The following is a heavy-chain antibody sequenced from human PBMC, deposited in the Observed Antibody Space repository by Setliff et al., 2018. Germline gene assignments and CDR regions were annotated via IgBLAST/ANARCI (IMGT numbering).Heavy chain of an antibody. D-gene: IGHD3-3*01. CDR2: AFHTGKT. V-gene: IGHV4-59*03. CDR3: ARGGYNSRSGYSAYYYDY. J-gene: IGHJ4*02. CDR1: GVSIRGFY. Sequence: SETLSLTCTVSGVSIRGFYWTWIRQSPKRGLEWLGYAFHTGKTDYNPSLMSRVIISIDMSRKQFSLKLSSVTAADTAMYSCARGGYNSRSGYSAYYYDYWGQGALVTVSS.